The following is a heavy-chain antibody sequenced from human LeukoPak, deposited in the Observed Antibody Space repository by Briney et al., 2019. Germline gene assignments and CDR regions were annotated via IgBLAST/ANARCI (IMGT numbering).Heavy chain of an antibody. Sequence: GGSLRLSCAASGFTFSSYAMTWVRQAPGKGLEWVSIISGSGDSTSYADSVKGRFTISRDNSKNTLYLHMNSLRAEDTAVYYCAKGGSSWYVADAFDIWGQGTMVTVSS. CDR1: GFTFSSYA. CDR2: ISGSGDST. J-gene: IGHJ3*02. D-gene: IGHD6-13*01. CDR3: AKGGSSWYVADAFDI. V-gene: IGHV3-23*01.